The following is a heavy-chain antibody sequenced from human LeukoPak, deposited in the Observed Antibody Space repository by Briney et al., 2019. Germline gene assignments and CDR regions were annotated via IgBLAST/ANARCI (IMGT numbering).Heavy chain of an antibody. CDR1: GFTFSSYA. CDR3: AVYGSGSYYPYYFDY. CDR2: ISGSGGST. J-gene: IGHJ4*02. Sequence: PGGSLRLSCAASGFTFSSYAMSWVRQAPGKGLEWVSAISGSGGSTYYADSVKGRFTISRDNSKNTLYLQMNSLRAEDTAVYYCAVYGSGSYYPYYFDYWGQGTLVTVSS. D-gene: IGHD3-10*01. V-gene: IGHV3-23*01.